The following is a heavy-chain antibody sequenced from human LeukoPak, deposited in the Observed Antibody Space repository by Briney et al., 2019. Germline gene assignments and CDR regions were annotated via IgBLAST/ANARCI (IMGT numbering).Heavy chain of an antibody. CDR1: GYTFTGYY. D-gene: IGHD3-10*01. V-gene: IGHV1-2*02. J-gene: IGHJ4*02. Sequence: ASAKVSCKASGYTFTGYYIHWVRQAPGQGLEWLGWINPNAGDTKYAQKFQGRVTVTRDTSISTAYMELSRLRSDDTAVYYCVTSSAVGGAQRAFDYWGQGTLVTVSS. CDR2: INPNAGDT. CDR3: VTSSAVGGAQRAFDY.